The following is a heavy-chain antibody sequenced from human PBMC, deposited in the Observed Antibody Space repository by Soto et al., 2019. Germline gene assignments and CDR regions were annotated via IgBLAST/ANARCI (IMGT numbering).Heavy chain of an antibody. D-gene: IGHD6-13*01. CDR2: IIPVFGTA. V-gene: IGHV1-69*01. J-gene: IGHJ6*02. CDR3: ARETPSAAAAYYYYGLDV. CDR1: GGTFSSYF. Sequence: QVQLVQSGAEVKKAGSSVKVSCKVSGGTFSSYFINWVRQAPGQGLEWVGGIIPVFGTATYAEKFQGRVTITADASTSTAYMELSSLRSDDTAVYYCARETPSAAAAYYYYGLDVWGQGTTVTVPS.